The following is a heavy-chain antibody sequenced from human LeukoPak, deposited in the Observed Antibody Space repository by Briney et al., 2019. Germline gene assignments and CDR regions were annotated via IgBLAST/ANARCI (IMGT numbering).Heavy chain of an antibody. D-gene: IGHD2/OR15-2a*01. CDR2: INSDGSST. CDR3: AKRFRGTSGLYYFDS. Sequence: GGSLRLSCAASGFTFSSYWMHWVRQAPGKGLVWVSRINSDGSSTSYADSVKGRFTISRDNAKNTLYLQMNSLRAEDTAVYYCAKRFRGTSGLYYFDSWGQGTLVTVSS. CDR1: GFTFSSYW. V-gene: IGHV3-74*01. J-gene: IGHJ4*02.